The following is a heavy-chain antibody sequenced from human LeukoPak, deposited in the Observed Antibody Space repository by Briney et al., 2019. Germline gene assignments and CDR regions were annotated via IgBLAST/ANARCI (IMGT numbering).Heavy chain of an antibody. CDR1: GYTFTAYY. CDR3: VRTLSAMIPYDY. D-gene: IGHD3-16*01. V-gene: IGHV1-2*02. CDR2: MNPNSGDR. Sequence: ASVKVSCEPSGYTFTAYYLHWVRQAPGQGLGWMGWMNPNSGDRNSAQKFQGRVTMTRDTTIRTIYMELRSLRSDDTAVYYCVRTLSAMIPYDYWGNGTLIIVSS. J-gene: IGHJ4*01.